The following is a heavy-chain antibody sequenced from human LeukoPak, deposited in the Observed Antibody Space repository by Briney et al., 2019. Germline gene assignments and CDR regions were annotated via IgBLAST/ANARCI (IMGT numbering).Heavy chain of an antibody. CDR1: GGSIGSYY. Sequence: KPSETLSLTCTVSGGSIGSYYWSWIRQSPGKGPDWIGYIHNSGATSYNPSLKSRVTISVDSSKNQFSLKLGSVTASDTAVYYCARQRNDVGGFYIDYWGQGTLVTISS. V-gene: IGHV4-59*08. J-gene: IGHJ4*02. CDR2: IHNSGAT. CDR3: ARQRNDVGGFYIDY. D-gene: IGHD4-23*01.